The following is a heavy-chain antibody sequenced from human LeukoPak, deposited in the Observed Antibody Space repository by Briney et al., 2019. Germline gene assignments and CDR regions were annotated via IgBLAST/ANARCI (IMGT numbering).Heavy chain of an antibody. CDR1: GGSISSYY. V-gene: IGHV4-59*01. CDR3: ARDLTFGN. J-gene: IGHJ4*02. D-gene: IGHD2/OR15-2a*01. Sequence: PSETLSLTCTVSGGSISSYYWSRIRQPPGKGLEWIGYIYYSGSTNYNPSLKSRVTISVDTSKNQFSLKLSSVTAADTAVYYCARDLTFGNWGQGTLVTVSS. CDR2: IYYSGST.